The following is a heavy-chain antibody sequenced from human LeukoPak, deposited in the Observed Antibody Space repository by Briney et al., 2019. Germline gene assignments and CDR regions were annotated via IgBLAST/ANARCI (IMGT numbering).Heavy chain of an antibody. V-gene: IGHV1-69*05. J-gene: IGHJ5*02. CDR2: IIPIFGTA. CDR1: GGTFSSYA. D-gene: IGHD5-24*01. Sequence: SMKVSCKASGGTFSSYAISWVRQAPGQGLEWMRGIIPIFGTANYAQKFQGRVTITTDESTSTAYMELSSLRSEDTAVYYCARGRDGYNYIWFDPWGQGTLVTVSS. CDR3: ARGRDGYNYIWFDP.